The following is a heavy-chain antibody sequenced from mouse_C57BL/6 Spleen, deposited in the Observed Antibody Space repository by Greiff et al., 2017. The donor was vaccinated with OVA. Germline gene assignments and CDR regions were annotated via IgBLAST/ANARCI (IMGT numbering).Heavy chain of an antibody. D-gene: IGHD1-1*01. CDR2: IYPGDGDT. CDR1: GYAFSSSW. Sequence: VQLQQSGPELVKPGASVKISCKASGYAFSSSWMNWVKQRPGKGLEWIGRIYPGDGDTNYNGKFKGKATLTADKSSSTAYMQLSSLTSEDSAVYFCARRAYGSSYWYFDVWGTGTTVTVSS. CDR3: ARRAYGSSYWYFDV. J-gene: IGHJ1*03. V-gene: IGHV1-82*01.